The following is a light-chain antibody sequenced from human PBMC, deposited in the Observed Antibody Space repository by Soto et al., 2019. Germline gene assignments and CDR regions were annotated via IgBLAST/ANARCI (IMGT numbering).Light chain of an antibody. J-gene: IGLJ2*01. Sequence: QPVLTQPPSASGAPGQRVTISCTGSSSNIGAGYDVQWYQQLPGAAPRLLIFGNTNRPSGVPDRFSGSRSGTSASLAISGLQAEDEADYYCQSYDISLSVSVVFGGGTKLTVL. V-gene: IGLV1-40*01. CDR1: SSNIGAGYD. CDR2: GNT. CDR3: QSYDISLSVSVV.